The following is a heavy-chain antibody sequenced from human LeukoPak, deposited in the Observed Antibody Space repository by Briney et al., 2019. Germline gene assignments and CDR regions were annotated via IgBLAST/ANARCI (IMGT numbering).Heavy chain of an antibody. J-gene: IGHJ5*01. CDR2: VSYNDIT. V-gene: IGHV4-39*07. D-gene: IGHD2/OR15-2a*01. CDR3: ARNLRVLPSDS. Sequence: SETLSLTCTVSGASVTATNYYWAWIRQPPGKGLEWLGTVSYNDITYYNPSLLGRVAVSRGTSKTRFSLDLTSVTTEDTAVYFCARNLRVLPSDSWGRGILVTVTS. CDR1: GASVTATNYY.